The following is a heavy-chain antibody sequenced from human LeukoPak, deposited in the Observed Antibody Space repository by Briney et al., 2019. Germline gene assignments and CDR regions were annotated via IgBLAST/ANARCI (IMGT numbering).Heavy chain of an antibody. CDR1: GGTFSSYA. D-gene: IGHD6-6*01. CDR3: ARVRSSSPRRYYYYMDV. Sequence: ASVKVSCKASGGTFSSYAISWVRQAPGQGLEWMGGIIPIFGTANYAQKFQGRVTITTDESTSTAYMELSSLRSEDTAVYYCARVRSSSPRRYYYYMDVWGKGTTVTVSS. J-gene: IGHJ6*03. V-gene: IGHV1-69*05. CDR2: IIPIFGTA.